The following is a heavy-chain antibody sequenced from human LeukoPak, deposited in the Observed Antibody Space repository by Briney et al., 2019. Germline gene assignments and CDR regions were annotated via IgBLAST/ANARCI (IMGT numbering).Heavy chain of an antibody. Sequence: GGSLRLSCAASGFTFSDYYMTWIRQAPGKGPEYISYISSSDNIMRYADSVKGRFTISRDNAKNSLYLQMNSLRAEDTAVYYCARQNQGIRVVTRYYYYYMDVWGKGTTVTVSS. CDR3: ARQNQGIRVVTRYYYYYMDV. D-gene: IGHD4-23*01. CDR2: ISSSDNIM. J-gene: IGHJ6*03. CDR1: GFTFSDYY. V-gene: IGHV3-11*04.